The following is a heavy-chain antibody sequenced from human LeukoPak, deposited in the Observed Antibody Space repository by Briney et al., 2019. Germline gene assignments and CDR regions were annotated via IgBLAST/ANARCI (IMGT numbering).Heavy chain of an antibody. Sequence: ASVKVSCKASGYTFTGYHIHWVRQAPGQGLEWMGWINPNSGDTNYAQKLQGRVTMTTDTSTSTAYMELRSLRSDDTAVYYCARDEEVGATEIDYWGQGTLVTVSS. CDR2: INPNSGDT. CDR3: ARDEEVGATEIDY. D-gene: IGHD1-26*01. CDR1: GYTFTGYH. J-gene: IGHJ4*02. V-gene: IGHV1-18*01.